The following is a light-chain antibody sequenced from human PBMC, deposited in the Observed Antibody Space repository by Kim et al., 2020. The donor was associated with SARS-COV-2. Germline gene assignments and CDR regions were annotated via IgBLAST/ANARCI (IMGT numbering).Light chain of an antibody. CDR3: QAWDTSTGV. CDR1: RLGDKY. CDR2: QDT. V-gene: IGLV3-1*01. Sequence: SYELTQPPSVSMSPGQTASITCSGDRLGDKYACWYQQKPGLSPVLVIYQDTKRPSGIPERFSGSNSGNTATLTISGTQAMDEADYYCQAWDTSTGVFGTG. J-gene: IGLJ1*01.